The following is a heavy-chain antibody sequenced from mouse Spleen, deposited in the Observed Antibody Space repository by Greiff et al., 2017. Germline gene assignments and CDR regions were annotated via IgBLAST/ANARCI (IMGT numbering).Heavy chain of an antibody. V-gene: IGHV1-5*01. D-gene: IGHD2-4*01. CDR1: GYSFTSYW. CDR3: TRSPYDYDGGGRYFDV. J-gene: IGHJ1*01. Sequence: VQLKESGTVLARPGASVKMSCKASGYSFTSYWMHWVKQRPGKGLEWIGAIYPGNSDTSYNQKFKGKAKLTAVTSASTAYMELSSLTNEDSAVYYCTRSPYDYDGGGRYFDVWGAGTTVTVSS. CDR2: IYPGNSDT.